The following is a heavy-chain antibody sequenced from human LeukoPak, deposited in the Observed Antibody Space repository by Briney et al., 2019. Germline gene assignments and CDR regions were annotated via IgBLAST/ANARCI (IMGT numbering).Heavy chain of an antibody. V-gene: IGHV4-4*07. D-gene: IGHD4-17*01. CDR3: ARAPPSSYGDPYYYGMDV. J-gene: IGHJ6*02. CDR2: FYTTGST. Sequence: SETLSLTCTVSGGSISSYYWSWIRQPAGKGLEWIGHFYTTGSTNYNPSLKSRVTMSVDTSKNQFSLKLSSVTAADTAVYYCARAPPSSYGDPYYYGMDVWGQGTTVTVSS. CDR1: GGSISSYY.